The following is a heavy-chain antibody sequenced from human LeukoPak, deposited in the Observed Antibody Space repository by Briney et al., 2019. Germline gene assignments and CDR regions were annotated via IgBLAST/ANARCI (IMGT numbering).Heavy chain of an antibody. CDR3: ARESYCSSTSCYAWFDP. V-gene: IGHV1-2*02. CDR2: INPNSGGT. D-gene: IGHD2-2*01. J-gene: IGHJ5*02. CDR1: GYTFTSYD. Sequence: ASVKVSCKASGYTFTSYDINWVRQATGQGLEWMGWINPNSGGTNYAQKFQGRVTMTRDTSISTAYMELSRLRSDDTAVYYCARESYCSSTSCYAWFDPWGQGTLVTVSS.